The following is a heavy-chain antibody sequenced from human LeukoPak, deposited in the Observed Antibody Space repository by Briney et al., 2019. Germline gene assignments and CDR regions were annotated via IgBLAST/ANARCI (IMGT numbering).Heavy chain of an antibody. Sequence: ASVKVSCKAPGYTFTSYYMHWVRQAPGQGLEWMGIINPSGGSTSYAQKFQGRVTMTRDTSTSTVYMELSSLRSEDTAVYYCARDSIAVAGLDYWGQGTLVTVSS. CDR2: INPSGGST. J-gene: IGHJ4*02. D-gene: IGHD6-19*01. CDR1: GYTFTSYY. CDR3: ARDSIAVAGLDY. V-gene: IGHV1-46*01.